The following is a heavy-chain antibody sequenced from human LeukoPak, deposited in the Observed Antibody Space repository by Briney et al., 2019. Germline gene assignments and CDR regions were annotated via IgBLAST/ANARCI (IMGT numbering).Heavy chain of an antibody. D-gene: IGHD6-19*01. J-gene: IGHJ5*02. V-gene: IGHV3-30*04. CDR1: GFTFSSYA. Sequence: GGSLRLSCAASGFTFSSYAMHWVRQAPGKGLEWVAVISFDGSDKYYADSVKGRFTISRDNSKNTLYLQMNSLGAEDTAVYYCARDMSRIAVAGIVPWGQGTLVTVSS. CDR2: ISFDGSDK. CDR3: ARDMSRIAVAGIVP.